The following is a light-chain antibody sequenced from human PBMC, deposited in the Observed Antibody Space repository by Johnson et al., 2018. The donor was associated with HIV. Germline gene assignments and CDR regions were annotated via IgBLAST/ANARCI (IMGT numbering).Light chain of an antibody. Sequence: QSMFTQPPSVSAAPGQKVTISCSGSSSNIGNNYVSWYQQLPGTAPKLLIYDNNKRPSGISDRFSGSKSGASATLGITGLQTGDEADYYCGTWDRNLSGHVFGTGTKVTVL. CDR2: DNN. V-gene: IGLV1-51*01. CDR1: SSNIGNNY. CDR3: GTWDRNLSGHV. J-gene: IGLJ1*01.